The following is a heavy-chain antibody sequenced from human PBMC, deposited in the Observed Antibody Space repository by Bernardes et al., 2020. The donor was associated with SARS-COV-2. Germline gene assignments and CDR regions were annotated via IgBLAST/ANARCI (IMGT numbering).Heavy chain of an antibody. V-gene: IGHV3-30*18. CDR3: AKDLRGGGYPFDY. D-gene: IGHD5-12*01. CDR2: MSSDGEYT. CDR1: GFTFSSYG. J-gene: IGHJ4*02. Sequence: GGSLRLSCAVSGFTFSSYGMHWVRQAPGKGLEWVAVMSSDGEYTYHIDSVKGRFTISRDNAKSTLYLQMNSLRIEDTAMYYCAKDLRGGGYPFDYWGQGTLVTVSS.